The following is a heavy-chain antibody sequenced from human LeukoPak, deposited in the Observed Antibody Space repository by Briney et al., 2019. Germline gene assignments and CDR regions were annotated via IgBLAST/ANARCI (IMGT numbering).Heavy chain of an antibody. CDR2: INPSGGST. D-gene: IGHD1-26*01. Sequence: ASVKVSCKASGYTFTSYYMHWVRQAPGQGLEWMGIINPSGGSTSYAQKFQGRVTMTRDTSTSTVYMELSSLRSEDTALYYCARDYSGQWEQLTGWWIDPWGQGTLVIVSS. CDR3: ARDYSGQWEQLTGWWIDP. V-gene: IGHV1-46*01. J-gene: IGHJ5*02. CDR1: GYTFTSYY.